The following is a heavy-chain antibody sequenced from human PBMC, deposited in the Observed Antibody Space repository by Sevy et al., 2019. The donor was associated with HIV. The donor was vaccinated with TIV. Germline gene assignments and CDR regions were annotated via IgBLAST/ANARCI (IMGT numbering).Heavy chain of an antibody. CDR1: GFTVNDKY. CDR2: IFSSGST. J-gene: IGHJ4*02. Sequence: GGSLRLSCAISGFTVNDKYIIWVRQAPGKGLEWVSVIFSSGSTYYADSAKGRFTISRDKSKNTVDLQMNSVRAEDTAVYYCVSLFLSYRSGWCYFDYWGQGTLVTVSS. V-gene: IGHV3-66*02. D-gene: IGHD6-19*01. CDR3: VSLFLSYRSGWCYFDY.